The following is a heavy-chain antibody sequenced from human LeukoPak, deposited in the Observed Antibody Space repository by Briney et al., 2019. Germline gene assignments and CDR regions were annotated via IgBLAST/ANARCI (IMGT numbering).Heavy chain of an antibody. J-gene: IGHJ4*02. D-gene: IGHD4-23*01. CDR2: MNPNSGNT. CDR1: GYAFTNYY. V-gene: IGHV1-8*03. Sequence: ASVKVSCKASGYAFTNYYMHWVRQATGQGLEWMGWMNPNSGNTGYAQKFQGRVTITRNTSISTAYMELSSLRSEDTAVYYCARVGGPIDYWGQGTLVTVSS. CDR3: ARVGGPIDY.